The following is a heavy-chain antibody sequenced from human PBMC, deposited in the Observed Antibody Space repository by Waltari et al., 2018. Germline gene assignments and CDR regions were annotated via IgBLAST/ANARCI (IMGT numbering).Heavy chain of an antibody. D-gene: IGHD6-19*01. CDR2: IYAAGNT. CDR1: GFTVSSSY. V-gene: IGHV3-53*01. J-gene: IGHJ4*02. CDR3: VRDLPFTTGWAFYFDS. Sequence: EVQVVESGGGLIQPGGSLRLSCAASGFTVSSSYMSWVRQAPGKGLEWVSVIYAAGNTFYADSVKGRFTISRDTSKNTLYLQMNSLRAEDTAVYYCVRDLPFTTGWAFYFDSWGQGTLVTVSS.